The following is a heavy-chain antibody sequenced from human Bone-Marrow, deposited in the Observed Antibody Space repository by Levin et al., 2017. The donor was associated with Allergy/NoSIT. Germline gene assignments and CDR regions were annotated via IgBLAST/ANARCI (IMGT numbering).Heavy chain of an antibody. J-gene: IGHJ5*02. CDR1: GFTFSSYS. D-gene: IGHD3-22*01. V-gene: IGHV3-21*01. Sequence: GGSLRLSCAASGFTFSSYSMNWVRQAPGKGLEWVSSISSSSSYIYYADSVKGRFTISRDNAKNSLYLQMNSLRAEDTAVYYCASEPSTPYDSRTNGWFDPWGQGTLVTVSS. CDR3: ASEPSTPYDSRTNGWFDP. CDR2: ISSSSSYI.